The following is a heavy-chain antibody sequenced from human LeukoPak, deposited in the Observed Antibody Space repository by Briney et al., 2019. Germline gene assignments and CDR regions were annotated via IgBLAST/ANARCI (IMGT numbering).Heavy chain of an antibody. Sequence: GGSLRLSCAASGFTFSSYAMHWVRQAPGKGLEWVAVISYDGSNKYYADSVKGRFTISRDNAKNSLYLQMNSLRAEDTAVYYCARDSYYDFWSGYYENWFDPWGQGTLVTVSS. V-gene: IGHV3-30-3*01. D-gene: IGHD3-3*01. CDR2: ISYDGSNK. CDR3: ARDSYYDFWSGYYENWFDP. CDR1: GFTFSSYA. J-gene: IGHJ5*02.